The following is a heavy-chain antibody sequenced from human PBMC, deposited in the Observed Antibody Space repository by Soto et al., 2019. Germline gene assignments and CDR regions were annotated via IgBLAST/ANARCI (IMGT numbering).Heavy chain of an antibody. CDR3: GRDVRVAAYNWFDP. CDR1: GFTFSTYA. Sequence: QVQLVESGGGVVQPGRSLRLSCAASGFTFSTYAMHWVRQAPGKGLEWVAVISYDGSKKYYADSVRGRFTISRDNSKKTQYLQMSRLRAEDTGMYYCGRDVRVAAYNWFDPWGQGTVVTVSS. D-gene: IGHD6-6*01. CDR2: ISYDGSKK. V-gene: IGHV3-30-3*01. J-gene: IGHJ5*02.